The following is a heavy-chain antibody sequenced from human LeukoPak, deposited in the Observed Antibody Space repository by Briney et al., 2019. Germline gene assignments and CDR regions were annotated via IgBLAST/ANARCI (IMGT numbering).Heavy chain of an antibody. CDR2: ISSSGSTI. Sequence: GGSLRLSCAASGFTFSSYEMNWDRQAPGKGLEWVSYISSSGSTIYYADSVKGRFTISRDNAKNSLYLQMNSLRAEDTAVYYCARAFFYGSGSYSVSYFDYWGQGTLVTVSS. CDR3: ARAFFYGSGSYSVSYFDY. D-gene: IGHD3-10*01. CDR1: GFTFSSYE. V-gene: IGHV3-48*03. J-gene: IGHJ4*02.